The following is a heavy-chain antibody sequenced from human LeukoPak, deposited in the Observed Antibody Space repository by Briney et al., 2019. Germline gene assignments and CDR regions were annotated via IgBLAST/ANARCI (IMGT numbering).Heavy chain of an antibody. J-gene: IGHJ4*02. CDR1: GFTFSSYA. CDR2: ISGSGGST. V-gene: IGHV3-23*01. CDR3: AKVPSGSFLRFDY. Sequence: GGSLRLSCAASGFTFSSYAMSWVRQAPGKGLEWVSAISGSGGSTYYADSVKGRFTISRDNSKNTLYLQMNGLRAEDTAVYYCAKVPSGSFLRFDYWGQGTLVTVSS. D-gene: IGHD1-26*01.